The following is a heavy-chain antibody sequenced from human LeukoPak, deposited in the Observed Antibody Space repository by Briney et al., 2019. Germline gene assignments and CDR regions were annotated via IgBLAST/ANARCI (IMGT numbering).Heavy chain of an antibody. Sequence: GGSLRLSCAASGFSFSTYAMSWVRQAPGKGLEWVSGVNGNGGSTSYADSVKGRFTISRDNAKNSLYLQMNSLRAEDTAVYYCARGRLCDYWGQGTLVTVSS. CDR1: GFSFSTYA. V-gene: IGHV3-23*01. CDR2: VNGNGGST. D-gene: IGHD4/OR15-4a*01. J-gene: IGHJ4*02. CDR3: ARGRLCDY.